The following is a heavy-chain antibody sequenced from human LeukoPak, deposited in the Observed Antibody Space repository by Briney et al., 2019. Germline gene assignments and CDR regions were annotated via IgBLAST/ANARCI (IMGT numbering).Heavy chain of an antibody. Sequence: GASVKVSCKASGYTFTSYGISWVRQAPGQGLEWMGWISAYNGNTNYAQKLQGRVTMTTDTSTSTAYMELRRLRSDDTAVYYCARDLTFVQWLVPGDYWGRGTLVTVSS. CDR1: GYTFTSYG. V-gene: IGHV1-18*01. D-gene: IGHD6-19*01. CDR3: ARDLTFVQWLVPGDY. CDR2: ISAYNGNT. J-gene: IGHJ4*02.